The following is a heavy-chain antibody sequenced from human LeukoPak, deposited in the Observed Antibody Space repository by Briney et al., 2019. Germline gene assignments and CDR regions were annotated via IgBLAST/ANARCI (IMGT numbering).Heavy chain of an antibody. V-gene: IGHV4-34*01. D-gene: IGHD3-9*01. CDR3: ARTLRYFDWLLIGAFDI. J-gene: IGHJ3*02. CDR2: INHSGST. CDR1: GDSISNYY. Sequence: SETLSLTCSVSGDSISNYYWSWIRQSAGKGLEWIGEINHSGSTNYNPSLKSRVTISVDTSKNQFSLKLSSVTAADTAVYYCARTLRYFDWLLIGAFDIWGQGTMVTVSS.